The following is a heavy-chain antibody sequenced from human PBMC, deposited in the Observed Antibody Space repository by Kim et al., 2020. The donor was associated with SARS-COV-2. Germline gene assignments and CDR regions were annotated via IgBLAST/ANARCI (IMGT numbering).Heavy chain of an antibody. V-gene: IGHV3-15*01. Sequence: GGSLRLSCAASGFSFTDAWMTWVRQAPGKGLEWVGRINSSADGETTYYAAPVRGRFTISRDESKNTLYLQMTSRKSEDTAVFYCTRSSCCTRTACGIRGMDAWGGRTTVTVSS. CDR2: INSSADGETT. D-gene: IGHD2-8*01. CDR1: GFSFTDAW. J-gene: IGHJ6*02. CDR3: TRSSCCTRTACGIRGMDA.